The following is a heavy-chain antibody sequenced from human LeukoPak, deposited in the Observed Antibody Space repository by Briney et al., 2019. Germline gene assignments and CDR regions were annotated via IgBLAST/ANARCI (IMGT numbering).Heavy chain of an antibody. D-gene: IGHD3-10*01. CDR3: AIGSYPCQY. CDR1: SGSIGSYY. CDR2: IHDSGST. J-gene: IGHJ4*02. Sequence: PSETLSLTCSVSSGSIGSYYWSWIRQPPGKGLEWIALIHDSGSTNYNPSLKSRVTLSLDTSKNRLSLKLSSVTAADTAVYYCAIGSYPCQYWGQGTLLPVFS. V-gene: IGHV4-59*08.